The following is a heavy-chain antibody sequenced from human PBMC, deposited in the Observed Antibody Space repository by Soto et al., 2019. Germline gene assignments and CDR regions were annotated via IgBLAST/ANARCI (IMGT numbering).Heavy chain of an antibody. V-gene: IGHV4-34*01. CDR3: ARGRGGIAARRYYYYMDV. D-gene: IGHD6-6*01. Sequence: PSETLSLTCAVYGGSFSGYYWSWIRQPPGKGLEWIGEINHSGSTNYNPSLKSRVTISVDTSKNQFSLKLSSVTAADTAVYYCARGRGGIAARRYYYYMDVWGKGTTVT. CDR2: INHSGST. CDR1: GGSFSGYY. J-gene: IGHJ6*03.